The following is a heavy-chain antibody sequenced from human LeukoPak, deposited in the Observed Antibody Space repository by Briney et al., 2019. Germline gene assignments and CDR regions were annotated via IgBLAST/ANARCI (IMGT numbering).Heavy chain of an antibody. CDR3: ARDWPDYDILTGYFDAGAFDI. CDR2: IYYSGST. CDR1: GGSISSSSYY. D-gene: IGHD3-9*01. V-gene: IGHV4-61*01. J-gene: IGHJ3*02. Sequence: SETLSLTCTVSGGSISSSSYYWGWIRQPPGKGLEWIGYIYYSGSTNYNPSLKSRVTISVDTSKNQFSLKLSSVTAADTAVYYCARDWPDYDILTGYFDAGAFDIWGQGTMVTVSS.